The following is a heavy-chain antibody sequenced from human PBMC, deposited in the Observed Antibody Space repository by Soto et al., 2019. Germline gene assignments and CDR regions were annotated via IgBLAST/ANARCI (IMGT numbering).Heavy chain of an antibody. CDR3: AREDSSGWRTY. CDR2: IYYSGST. CDR1: GGSISSGDYY. D-gene: IGHD6-19*01. V-gene: IGHV4-30-4*01. Sequence: SETLSLTCTVPGGSISSGDYYWSWIRQPPGKGLEWIGYIYYSGSTYYNPSLKSRVTISVDTSKNQFSLKLSSVTAADTAVYYCAREDSSGWRTYWGQGTLVTVSS. J-gene: IGHJ4*02.